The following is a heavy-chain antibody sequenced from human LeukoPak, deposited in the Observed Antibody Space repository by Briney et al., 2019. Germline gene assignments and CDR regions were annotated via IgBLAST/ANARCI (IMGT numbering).Heavy chain of an antibody. Sequence: PGGSLRLSCAASGFTVSSNHMSWVRQAPGKGLEWVGRIKSKTDGATTDYAAPVKGRFTISRDDSKNTVYLQMNNLKTEDTSVYYCGTVDFDGYSTNYWGQGTLVPVSS. CDR2: IKSKTDGATT. CDR3: GTVDFDGYSTNY. J-gene: IGHJ4*02. V-gene: IGHV3-15*01. D-gene: IGHD3-3*01. CDR1: GFTVSSNH.